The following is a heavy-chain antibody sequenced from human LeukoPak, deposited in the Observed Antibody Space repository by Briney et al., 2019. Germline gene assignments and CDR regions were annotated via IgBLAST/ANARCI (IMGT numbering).Heavy chain of an antibody. CDR2: IIPILGIA. D-gene: IGHD6-6*01. Sequence: GASVKVSCKASGGTFCSYTISWVRQTPGQGLEWMGRIIPILGIANYAQKFQGRVTITADKSTSTVYMELSSLRSEDTAVYYCASGYSSSSAYFDYWGQGTLVTVSS. J-gene: IGHJ4*02. V-gene: IGHV1-69*02. CDR1: GGTFCSYT. CDR3: ASGYSSSSAYFDY.